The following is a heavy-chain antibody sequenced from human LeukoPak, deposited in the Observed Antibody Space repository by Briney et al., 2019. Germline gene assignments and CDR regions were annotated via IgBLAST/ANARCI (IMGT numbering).Heavy chain of an antibody. CDR2: INHSGST. CDR1: GGSFSGYY. CDR3: ATHDSMDV. V-gene: IGHV4-34*01. D-gene: IGHD2-15*01. Sequence: KSSETLSLTCAVYGGSFSGYYWSWIRQPPGKGLEWIGEINHSGSTNYNPSLKSRVTISVDTSKNQFSLKLSSVTAADTAVYYCATHDSMDVWGRGTTVTVSS. J-gene: IGHJ6*02.